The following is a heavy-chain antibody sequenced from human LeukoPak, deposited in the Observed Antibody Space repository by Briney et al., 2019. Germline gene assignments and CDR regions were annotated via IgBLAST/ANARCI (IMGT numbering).Heavy chain of an antibody. J-gene: IGHJ6*04. CDR1: GFTFSSYA. Sequence: GGSLRLSCSASGFTFSSYAMHWVRQAPGKGLEYVSAIISNGGSTYYADSVKGRFTISRDNSKNTLYLQMSSLRAEDTAVYYCVKVGKYYGSGSYKYYYGMDVWGKGTTVTVSS. CDR3: VKVGKYYGSGSYKYYYGMDV. V-gene: IGHV3-64D*06. CDR2: IISNGGST. D-gene: IGHD3-10*01.